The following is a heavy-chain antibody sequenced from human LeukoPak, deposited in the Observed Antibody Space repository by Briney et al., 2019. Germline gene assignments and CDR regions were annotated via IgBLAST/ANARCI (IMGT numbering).Heavy chain of an antibody. CDR2: INPNSGGT. J-gene: IGHJ5*02. D-gene: IGHD4-17*01. CDR3: AREAYGDYVENWFDP. CDR1: GYTFTGYY. Sequence: ASVKVSCKXSGYTFTGYYMHWVRQAPGQGLEWMGWINPNSGGTNYAQKFQGRVTMTRDTSISTAYMELSRLRSDDTAVYYCAREAYGDYVENWFDPWGQGTLVTVSS. V-gene: IGHV1-2*02.